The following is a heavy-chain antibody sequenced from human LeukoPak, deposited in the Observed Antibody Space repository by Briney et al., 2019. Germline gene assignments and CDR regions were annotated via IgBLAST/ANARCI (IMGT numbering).Heavy chain of an antibody. CDR2: IYYSGNT. CDR1: GGSISSYY. J-gene: IGHJ3*01. V-gene: IGHV4-59*01. CDR3: ARTKPLDPFDF. Sequence: SETLSLTCTVSGGSISSYYWSWIRQPPGKGLEWIGYIYYSGNTYYNPSLKSRVTISVDTSKNQFSLKVNPVTAADTAVYYCARTKPLDPFDFWGQGTLVTVSS.